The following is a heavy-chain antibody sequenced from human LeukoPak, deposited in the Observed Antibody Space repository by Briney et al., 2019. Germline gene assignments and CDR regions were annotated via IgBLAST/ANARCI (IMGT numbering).Heavy chain of an antibody. Sequence: GGSLRLSCAASGFTFSSYAMSWVRQAPGKGLEWVSAISGSGGSTYYADSVKGRFTISRDNSKNTLYLQMNSLRAEDTAVYYCAKGARMVRGVISLSYYYYMDVWGKGTTVTISS. J-gene: IGHJ6*03. CDR2: ISGSGGST. CDR1: GFTFSSYA. D-gene: IGHD3-10*01. CDR3: AKGARMVRGVISLSYYYYMDV. V-gene: IGHV3-23*01.